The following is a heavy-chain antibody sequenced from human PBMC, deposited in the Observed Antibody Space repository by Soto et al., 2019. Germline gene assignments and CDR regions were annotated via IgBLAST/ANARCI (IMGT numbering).Heavy chain of an antibody. CDR3: ASTVTIFGVASNWFDP. D-gene: IGHD3-3*01. CDR2: ISAYNSNT. CDR1: GYTFTSYG. J-gene: IGHJ5*02. V-gene: IGHV1-18*01. Sequence: ASVKDSCKASGYTFTSYGISWVRQAPGQGLEWIRRISAYNSNTNYAQKLQGRVTMTTDTSTSTAYMELRSLRSDDTSVYFCASTVTIFGVASNWFDPWGQGTRVTVSS.